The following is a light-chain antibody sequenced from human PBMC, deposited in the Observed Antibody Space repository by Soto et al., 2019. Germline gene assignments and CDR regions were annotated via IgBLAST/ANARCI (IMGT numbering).Light chain of an antibody. CDR3: QQYHNWPPRT. V-gene: IGKV3-15*01. CDR2: GAS. CDR1: QSVTLS. Sequence: VLRHSPAALSVSLDDSATLSCRSSQSVTLSLAWYQMRPGQPPRLLIYGASTRATDIPARFSGSGSGTEFTLTISSLQSEDFAVYFCQQYHNWPPRTFGGGTKVDIK. J-gene: IGKJ4*01.